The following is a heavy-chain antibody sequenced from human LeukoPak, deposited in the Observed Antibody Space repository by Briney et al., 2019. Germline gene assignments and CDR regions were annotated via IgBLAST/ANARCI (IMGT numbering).Heavy chain of an antibody. CDR1: GGSISSYY. J-gene: IGHJ5*02. CDR3: ARTYSSSWYGNWFDP. CDR2: IYYSGST. D-gene: IGHD6-13*01. Sequence: SETLSLTCTVSGGSISSYYWSWIRQPPGKGLEWIGYIYYSGSTNYNPSLKSRVTMSVDTSKNQFSLKLSSVTAADTAVYYCARTYSSSWYGNWFDPWGQGTLVTVSS. V-gene: IGHV4-59*12.